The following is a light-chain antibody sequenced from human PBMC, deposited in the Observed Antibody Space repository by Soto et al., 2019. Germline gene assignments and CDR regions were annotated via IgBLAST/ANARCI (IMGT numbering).Light chain of an antibody. CDR3: HTWGTGIEV. Sequence: QPVLTQSPSASASLGASVKLTCTLSSGHSSYAIAWHQQLPEKGPRYLMKLNSDGSHTRGDGIPDRFSGSSSGAERYLTISSLQSEDEGDYYCHTWGTGIEVFGGGTKVTVL. CDR1: SGHSSYA. J-gene: IGLJ3*02. CDR2: LNSDGSH. V-gene: IGLV4-69*01.